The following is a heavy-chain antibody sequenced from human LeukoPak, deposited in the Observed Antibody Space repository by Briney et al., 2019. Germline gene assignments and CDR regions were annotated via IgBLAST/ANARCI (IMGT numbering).Heavy chain of an antibody. V-gene: IGHV3-15*01. CDR3: TADVDTVDY. D-gene: IGHD5-18*01. J-gene: IGHJ4*02. CDR1: GFIFSRAW. CDR2: IKSKTDGGTT. Sequence: GGSLRLSCAASGFIFSRAWMSWIRQAPGKGLGWVGRIKSKTDGGTTDYAAPVKGRFTISRDDSKNTLSLQMNSLKTEDTAVYYCTADVDTVDYWGQGTLVTVSS.